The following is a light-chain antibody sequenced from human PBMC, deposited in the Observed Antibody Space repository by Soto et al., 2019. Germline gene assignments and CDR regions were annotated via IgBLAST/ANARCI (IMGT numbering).Light chain of an antibody. CDR3: QQRSNRIT. Sequence: DIQMTQSPSSLSASVGDRVTITCQASQDISNYLNWYQQKPGKAPKLLIYDASNLETGVPSRFSGSGSGTDFTFTISSLQPEDFAVYYCQQRSNRITFGQGTRLEIK. V-gene: IGKV1-33*01. CDR1: QDISNY. CDR2: DAS. J-gene: IGKJ5*01.